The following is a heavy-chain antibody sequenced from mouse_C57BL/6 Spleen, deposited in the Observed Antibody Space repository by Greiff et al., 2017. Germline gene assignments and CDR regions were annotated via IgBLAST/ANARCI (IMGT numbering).Heavy chain of an antibody. CDR2: IDPETGGT. J-gene: IGHJ3*01. D-gene: IGHD1-1*01. CDR3: TRHYGSRSAWFAY. Sequence: VQLQQSGAELVRPGASVTLSCKASGYTFTDYEMHWVKQTPVHGLEWIGAIDPETGGTAYNQKFKGKAILTADKSSSTAYMELRSLTSEDSAVYYCTRHYGSRSAWFAYWGKGTLVTVSA. V-gene: IGHV1-15*01. CDR1: GYTFTDYE.